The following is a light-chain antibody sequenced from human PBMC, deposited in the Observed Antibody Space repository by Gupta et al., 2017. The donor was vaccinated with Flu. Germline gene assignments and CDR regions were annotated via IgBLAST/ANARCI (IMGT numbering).Light chain of an antibody. CDR2: EGS. CDR3: CSYAGSSTWV. J-gene: IGLJ3*02. CDR1: SSDVGSYNL. Sequence: QSALTQPASVSGSPGQSITISCTGTSSDVGSYNLVSWYQQHPGKAPKLMIYEGSKRPSGVSKRCAGSKSGKTASLTISGLQAEDEADYYCCSYAGSSTWVFGGGTKLTVL. V-gene: IGLV2-23*01.